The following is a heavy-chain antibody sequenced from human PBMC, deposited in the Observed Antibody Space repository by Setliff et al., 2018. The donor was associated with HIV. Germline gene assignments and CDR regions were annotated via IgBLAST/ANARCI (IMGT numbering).Heavy chain of an antibody. CDR3: ARHITGISFFSYMDV. J-gene: IGHJ6*03. D-gene: IGHD1-20*01. V-gene: IGHV5-51*01. CDR1: GYNFTSNW. CDR2: IYPGDSDT. Sequence: PGESPKISCKGSGYNFTSNWIGWVRQMPGKGLEWMGIIYPGDSDTRYSPSFQGQVTISADKSISTAYLQWSSLKASDTAMYYCARHITGISFFSYMDVWGTGTTVTVSS.